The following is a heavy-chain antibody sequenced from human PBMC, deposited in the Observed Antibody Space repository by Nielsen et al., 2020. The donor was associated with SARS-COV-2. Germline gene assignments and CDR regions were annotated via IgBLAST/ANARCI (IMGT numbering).Heavy chain of an antibody. V-gene: IGHV3-9*01. CDR3: AKDHGYASGIFYYGMDV. D-gene: IGHD5-18*01. J-gene: IGHJ6*02. CDR1: GFSFDDYT. CDR2: ISWNSGKI. Sequence: GGSLRLSCAASGFSFDDYTMHWVRLVPGKGLEWVSGISWNSGKIVYADAVKGRFTISRDNAQSSLYLQMNSLRAEDSALYYCAKDHGYASGIFYYGMDVWGQGTTVTVSS.